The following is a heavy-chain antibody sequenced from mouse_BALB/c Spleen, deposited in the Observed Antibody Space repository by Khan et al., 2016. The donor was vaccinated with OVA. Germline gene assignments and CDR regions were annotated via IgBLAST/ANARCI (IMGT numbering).Heavy chain of an antibody. D-gene: IGHD1-3*01. J-gene: IGHJ3*01. V-gene: IGHV3-8*02. CDR1: GDSITSGF. CDR2: MIYSGYT. CDR3: ARSTYKYAFAY. Sequence: EVQLQESGPSLVQPSQTLSLTCSVTGDSITSGFWSWVRKFPGNKLEYMGYMIYSGYTYYNPSLKGRFSITRQTSKNQYYLQLNSVTTEDPATYYCARSTYKYAFAYWGQGALVTVSA.